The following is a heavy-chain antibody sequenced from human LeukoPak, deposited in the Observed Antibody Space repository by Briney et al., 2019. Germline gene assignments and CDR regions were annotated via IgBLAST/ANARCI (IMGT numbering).Heavy chain of an antibody. V-gene: IGHV3-23*01. CDR3: AKHVPWELPRTSAFDI. CDR1: GFTFSSYA. J-gene: IGHJ3*02. D-gene: IGHD1-26*01. CDR2: ISGSGGNT. Sequence: GGSLRLSCAASGFTFSSYAMSWVRQAPGKGLEWGSTISGSGGNTYYADSVKSRFTISRDNSKNALYLQMNSLRAEDTAVYYCAKHVPWELPRTSAFDIWGQGTMVTVSS.